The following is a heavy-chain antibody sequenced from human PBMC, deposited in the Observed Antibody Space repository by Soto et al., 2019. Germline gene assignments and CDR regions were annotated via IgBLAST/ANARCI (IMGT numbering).Heavy chain of an antibody. CDR1: GFSFSSYV. Sequence: GGSLRLSCAASGFSFSSYVMIWVRQAPGKGLEWVSAISGSGDSTYYADSVKGRFTISRDNSKNTLYLQMNSLRAEDTAIYYCAKQETVDTGHYWGQGTLVTVSS. D-gene: IGHD5-18*01. J-gene: IGHJ4*02. V-gene: IGHV3-23*01. CDR2: ISGSGDST. CDR3: AKQETVDTGHY.